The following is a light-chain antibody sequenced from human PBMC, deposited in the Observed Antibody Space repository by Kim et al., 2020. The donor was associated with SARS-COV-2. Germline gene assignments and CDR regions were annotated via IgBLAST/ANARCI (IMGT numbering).Light chain of an antibody. CDR2: DNN. CDR3: GTWDTSLSIGV. V-gene: IGLV1-51*01. J-gene: IGLJ2*01. CDR1: TSSIGGDS. Sequence: GQRVTISCSGRTSSIGGDSVSWYQHLPGTAPKLLIYDNNKRPSGIPDRFSGSKSGTSATLGITGLQTGDEADYYCGTWDTSLSIGVFGGGTKLTVL.